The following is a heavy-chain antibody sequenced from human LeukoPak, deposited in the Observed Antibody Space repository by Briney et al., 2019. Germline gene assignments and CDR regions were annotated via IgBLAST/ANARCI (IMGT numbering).Heavy chain of an antibody. Sequence: AGSLRLSCAASGFTFSSYWMHWVRQAPGKGLVWVSRINSDGSSTSYADSVKGRFTISRDNAKNTLYLQMNSLRAEDTAVYYCASVGSYYYYYYMDVWGKGTTVTVSS. D-gene: IGHD1-26*01. V-gene: IGHV3-74*01. CDR3: ASVGSYYYYYYMDV. J-gene: IGHJ6*03. CDR2: INSDGSST. CDR1: GFTFSSYW.